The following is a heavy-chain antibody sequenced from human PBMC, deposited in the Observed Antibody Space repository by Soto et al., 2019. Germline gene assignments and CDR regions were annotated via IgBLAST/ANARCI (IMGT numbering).Heavy chain of an antibody. CDR2: IYYSGST. CDR3: ARDSDITMVRGLKSSLV. V-gene: IGHV4-31*03. J-gene: IGHJ6*04. Sequence: SETLSLTCTVSGGSISSGGYYWSWIRQHPGKSLEWIGYIYYSGSTYYNPSLKSRVTISVDTSKNQFSLKLSSVTAADTVVYYCARDSDITMVRGLKSSLVWGKGTTVTVSS. CDR1: GGSISSGGYY. D-gene: IGHD3-10*01.